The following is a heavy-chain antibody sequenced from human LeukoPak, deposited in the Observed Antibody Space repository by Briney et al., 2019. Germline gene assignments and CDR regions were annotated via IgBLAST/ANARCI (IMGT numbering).Heavy chain of an antibody. CDR2: IFSDGSST. CDR1: GFTFSRYW. CDR3: ARDSYYYMDV. V-gene: IGHV3-74*01. J-gene: IGHJ6*03. Sequence: GGSLRLSCAASGFTFSRYWMHWVRQAPGKELVWVSRIFSDGSSTNYAGSVKGRFTISRDNAKNTLYLQMNSLRVEDTAVYFCARDSYYYMDVWGKGTTVTVSS.